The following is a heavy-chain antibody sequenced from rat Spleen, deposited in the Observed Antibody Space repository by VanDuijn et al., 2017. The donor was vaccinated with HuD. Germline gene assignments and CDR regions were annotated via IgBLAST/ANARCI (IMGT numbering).Heavy chain of an antibody. Sequence: EVQLVESGGGLVQPGGSLKLSCGASGFIFSDYYMAWVRQAPTKGLEWVASMSHDGGGTYYGDSVKGRFTISRDNAKSTLYLQMDSLRSEDTATYYCARHEDYSGLDYWGQGVMVTVSS. CDR1: GFIFSDYY. CDR3: ARHEDYSGLDY. CDR2: MSHDGGGT. D-gene: IGHD1-1*01. V-gene: IGHV5-22*01. J-gene: IGHJ2*01.